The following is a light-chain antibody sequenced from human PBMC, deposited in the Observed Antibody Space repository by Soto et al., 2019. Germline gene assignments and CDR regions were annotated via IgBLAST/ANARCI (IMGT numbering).Light chain of an antibody. CDR1: QSVSSSS. V-gene: IGKV3-20*01. CDR2: ATS. J-gene: IGKJ1*01. Sequence: EIVLTQSPDTLSLSPGERATLSCRASQSVSSSSVAWYQQKPGQAPRLLIYATSYRANDTPVRFSAGGAGTDFTLTISSLEPEHSAVYYCKQYGRAPLTFGQENKVEIK. CDR3: KQYGRAPLT.